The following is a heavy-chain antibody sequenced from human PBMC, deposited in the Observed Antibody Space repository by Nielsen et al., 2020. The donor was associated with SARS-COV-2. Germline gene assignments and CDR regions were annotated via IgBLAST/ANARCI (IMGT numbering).Heavy chain of an antibody. J-gene: IGHJ3*02. Sequence: VRQMPGKGLEWVSSISSSSYIYYADSVKGRFTISRDNAKNSLYLQMNSLRAEDTAVYYCARDRRTYYDILTGGGSAFDIWGQGTMVTVSS. CDR2: ISSSSYI. V-gene: IGHV3-69-1*01. D-gene: IGHD3-9*01. CDR3: ARDRRTYYDILTGGGSAFDI.